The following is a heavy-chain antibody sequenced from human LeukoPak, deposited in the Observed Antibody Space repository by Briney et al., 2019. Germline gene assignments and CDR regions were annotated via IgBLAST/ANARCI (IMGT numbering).Heavy chain of an antibody. CDR2: ISRSGDRT. D-gene: IGHD3-10*01. Sequence: SGGSLRLSCAASGFTFNSCAMTWVRQAPGKGLEWVSGISRSGDRTYYAASVKGRFTISRDNSKNTLYLQMNSLRAEDTAVYYCAKDQGVRSSTGTYYYYGMDVWGQGTTVTVSS. CDR3: AKDQGVRSSTGTYYYYGMDV. V-gene: IGHV3-23*01. J-gene: IGHJ6*02. CDR1: GFTFNSCA.